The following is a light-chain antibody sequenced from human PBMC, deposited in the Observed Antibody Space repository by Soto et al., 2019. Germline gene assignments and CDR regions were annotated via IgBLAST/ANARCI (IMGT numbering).Light chain of an antibody. V-gene: IGKV3-15*01. CDR1: QTVSSN. CDR3: QHSNSYSEFS. CDR2: GAS. J-gene: IGKJ3*01. Sequence: EIVMTQSPATLSVSPGERAILSCRASQTVSSNLAWYQQKPGQAPRLLIYGASTRATGIPARFSGSGSGTEFTLTISCLQPDDFATYYCQHSNSYSEFSVGPGTKVEIK.